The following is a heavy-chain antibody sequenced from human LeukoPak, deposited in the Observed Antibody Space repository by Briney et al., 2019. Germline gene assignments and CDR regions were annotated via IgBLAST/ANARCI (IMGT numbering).Heavy chain of an antibody. D-gene: IGHD3-10*01. J-gene: IGHJ6*02. CDR1: GFTFSSYA. CDR3: AKATYYYGSGSYFHVYYYYYGMDV. CDR2: ISGSGGST. V-gene: IGHV3-23*01. Sequence: QPGGSLRLSCAASGFTFSSYAMSWVRQAPGKGLEWVSAISGSGGSTYYADSVKGRVTISRDKSKNTLDLQMNSLRDEDTAVYYCAKATYYYGSGSYFHVYYYYYGMDVWGQGTTVTVSS.